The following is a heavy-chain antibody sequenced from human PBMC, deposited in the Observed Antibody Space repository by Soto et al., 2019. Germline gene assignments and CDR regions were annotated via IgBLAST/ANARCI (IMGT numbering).Heavy chain of an antibody. J-gene: IGHJ6*02. V-gene: IGHV3-33*01. D-gene: IGHD1-1*01. CDR1: GFTFSSYG. Sequence: QVQLVESGGGVVQPGRSLRLSCAASGFTFSSYGMHWVRQAPGKGLEWVAVIWYDGSNKYYADSVKGRFTISRDNSKNTLYLQMNSLRAEDTAVYYCARDPNWNDVWGMDVWGQGTTVTVSS. CDR3: ARDPNWNDVWGMDV. CDR2: IWYDGSNK.